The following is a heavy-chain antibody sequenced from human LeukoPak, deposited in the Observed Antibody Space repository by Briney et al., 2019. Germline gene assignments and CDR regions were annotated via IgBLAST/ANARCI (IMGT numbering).Heavy chain of an antibody. V-gene: IGHV3-74*01. CDR2: ISTDGYTT. Sequence: PGGSLRLSCAASGLAFSAYKMHWVRQAPRKGLVWVSRISTDGYTTDYADFVQGRFTISRDNSKNTLYLQMNSLRAEDTAVYYCADKMSHWGQGTLVTVSS. CDR3: ADKMSH. D-gene: IGHD2-15*01. CDR1: GLAFSAYK. J-gene: IGHJ4*02.